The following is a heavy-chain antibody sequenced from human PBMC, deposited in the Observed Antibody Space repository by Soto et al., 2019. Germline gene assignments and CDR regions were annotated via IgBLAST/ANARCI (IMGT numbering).Heavy chain of an antibody. CDR2: INTGNGDT. D-gene: IGHD7-27*01. V-gene: IGHV1-3*04. J-gene: IGHJ4*02. CDR1: GYSFTHFE. Sequence: QVQLVQSGPEVKQPGASVRISCQASGYSFTHFEMHWVRQAPGQRLEWMGWINTGNGDTKYSQKFQGRVTFNRDTSASTAYLDLDGLTSDDTSFYFCARGLTRLDYWGQGTLVTVSS. CDR3: ARGLTRLDY.